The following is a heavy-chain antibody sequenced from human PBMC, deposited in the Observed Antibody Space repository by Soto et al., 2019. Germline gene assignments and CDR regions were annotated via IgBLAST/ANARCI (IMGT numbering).Heavy chain of an antibody. D-gene: IGHD2-2*02. Sequence: GSLLLACAASGFTFSSYAMSWVRQAPGKGLEWVSAISGSGGSTYYADSVKGRFTISRDNSKSTLYLQMNSLRAEDTAVYYCAKDRGDIVVVPAAISAFDIWGQGTTVTV. CDR1: GFTFSSYA. CDR3: AKDRGDIVVVPAAISAFDI. J-gene: IGHJ3*02. V-gene: IGHV3-23*01. CDR2: ISGSGGST.